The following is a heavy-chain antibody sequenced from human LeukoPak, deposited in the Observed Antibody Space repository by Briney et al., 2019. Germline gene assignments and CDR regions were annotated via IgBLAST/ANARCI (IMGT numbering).Heavy chain of an antibody. V-gene: IGHV3-33*01. CDR3: AREREYYFDY. Sequence: PGGSLRLSCASSGFTFSSYGMHWVRQAPGKGLQWVAVIWYDGSNKYYADSVKGRFTISRDNSKNTLYLQMNSLRAEDTAVYYCAREREYYFDYWGQGTLVNVSS. CDR1: GFTFSSYG. D-gene: IGHD2/OR15-2a*01. J-gene: IGHJ4*02. CDR2: IWYDGSNK.